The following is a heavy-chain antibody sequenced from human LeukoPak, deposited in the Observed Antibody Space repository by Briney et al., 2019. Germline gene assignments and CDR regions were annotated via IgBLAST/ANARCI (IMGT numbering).Heavy chain of an antibody. V-gene: IGHV4-59*11. J-gene: IGHJ4*02. D-gene: IGHD2/OR15-2a*01. CDR1: GASISSQY. CDR3: TRVSSYGTQPPD. Sequence: SETLSLTCTVSGASISSQYWGWIRQPPGKVREWIGNFYYSGTNYNPSLESPVTISVDTSNNQFSLSVSSVPAADTAVYYCTRVSSYGTQPPDWGQGTLVTVPS. CDR2: FYYSGT.